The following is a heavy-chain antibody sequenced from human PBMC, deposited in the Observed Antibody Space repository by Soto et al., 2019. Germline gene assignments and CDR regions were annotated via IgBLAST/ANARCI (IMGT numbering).Heavy chain of an antibody. CDR2: IYYSGST. CDR1: GGSISSGDYY. Sequence: PSETLSLTCTVSGGSISSGDYYWSWIRQPPGKGLEWIGDIYYSGSTYYNPSLKSRVTISVDTSKNQFSLKLSSVTAADTAVYYCARAPNLYCGGDCYSSSYYYYYYGMDVWGQGTTVTVSS. J-gene: IGHJ6*02. D-gene: IGHD2-21*02. V-gene: IGHV4-30-4*01. CDR3: ARAPNLYCGGDCYSSSYYYYYYGMDV.